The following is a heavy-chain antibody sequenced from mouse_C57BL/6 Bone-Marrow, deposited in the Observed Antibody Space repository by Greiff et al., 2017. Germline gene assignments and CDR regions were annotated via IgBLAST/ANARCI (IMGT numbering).Heavy chain of an antibody. CDR3: GKPGDYYWYFDV. V-gene: IGHV2-3*01. Sequence: VKLVESGPGLVAPSQSLSITCTVSGFSLTSYGVSWVRQPPGKGLEWLGVIWGDGSTNYHSALISRLSIRQDNSKSQVILKLNSLQTDDTAAYYCGKPGDYYWYFDVWGTGTTVTVSS. D-gene: IGHD2-4*01. CDR2: IWGDGST. CDR1: GFSLTSYG. J-gene: IGHJ1*03.